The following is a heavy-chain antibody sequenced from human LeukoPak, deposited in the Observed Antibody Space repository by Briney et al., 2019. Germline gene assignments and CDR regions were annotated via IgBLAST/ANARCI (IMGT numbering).Heavy chain of an antibody. D-gene: IGHD5-18*01. CDR2: IDYSGSN. J-gene: IGHJ4*02. CDR1: GGSISSGDYY. Sequence: PQTLSLTCTVSGGSISSGDYYWSWIRQPPGKGLEWFGYIDYSGSNYDNPSHNSRVTISVDTSKTQCSLRLSSVTAADTAVYYCVRVGYSYGYRLDYWGQGTLVTVSS. V-gene: IGHV4-30-4*08. CDR3: VRVGYSYGYRLDY.